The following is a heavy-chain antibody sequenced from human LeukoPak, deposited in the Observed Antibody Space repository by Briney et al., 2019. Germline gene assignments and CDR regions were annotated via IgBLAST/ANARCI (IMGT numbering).Heavy chain of an antibody. D-gene: IGHD5-12*01. Sequence: ASVKVSCKASEYTFTGYYIHWVRQAPGQGLEWMGRINPNSGGTNYAQKFQGRVTMTRDTSISTAYMELSSLRSDDTAVYYCARVMIVATIATPFDYWGQGTLVTVSS. CDR3: ARVMIVATIATPFDY. J-gene: IGHJ4*02. V-gene: IGHV1-2*06. CDR1: EYTFTGYY. CDR2: INPNSGGT.